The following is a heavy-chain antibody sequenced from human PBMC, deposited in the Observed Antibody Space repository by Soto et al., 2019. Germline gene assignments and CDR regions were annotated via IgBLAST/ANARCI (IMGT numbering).Heavy chain of an antibody. D-gene: IGHD3-22*01. J-gene: IGHJ5*02. Sequence: ASVKVSCKASGYTFTGYYMHWVRQAPGQGLEWMGWINPNSGGTNYAQKFQGWVTMTRDTSISTAYMELSRLRSDDTAVYYCARDPVPLVVVQQKVPWFDPWGQGTLVTVS. CDR2: INPNSGGT. CDR3: ARDPVPLVVVQQKVPWFDP. CDR1: GYTFTGYY. V-gene: IGHV1-2*04.